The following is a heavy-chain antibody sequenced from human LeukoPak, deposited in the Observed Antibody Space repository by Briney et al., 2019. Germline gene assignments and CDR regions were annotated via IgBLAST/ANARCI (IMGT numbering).Heavy chain of an antibody. CDR3: ARDHHWTEIAVAGTYLDY. CDR2: IIPIFGTA. Sequence: SVKVSCKASGGTFSSYAISWVRQAPGQRLEWMGRIIPIFGTANYAQKFQGRVTITTDESTSTAYMELSSLRSEDTAVYYCARDHHWTEIAVAGTYLDYWGQGTLVTVSS. V-gene: IGHV1-69*05. CDR1: GGTFSSYA. J-gene: IGHJ4*02. D-gene: IGHD6-19*01.